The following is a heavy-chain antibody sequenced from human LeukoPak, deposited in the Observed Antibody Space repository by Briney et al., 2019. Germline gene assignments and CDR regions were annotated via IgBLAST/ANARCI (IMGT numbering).Heavy chain of an antibody. Sequence: NPGGSLRLSCAASGFTFSSYGMSWVRQAPGKGLEWVSSISSSSSYIYYADSVKGRFTISRDNAKNSLYLQMNSLRAEDTAVYYCASSITGTTFDYWGQGTLVTVSS. CDR1: GFTFSSYG. CDR2: ISSSSSYI. V-gene: IGHV3-21*01. J-gene: IGHJ4*02. CDR3: ASSITGTTFDY. D-gene: IGHD1-20*01.